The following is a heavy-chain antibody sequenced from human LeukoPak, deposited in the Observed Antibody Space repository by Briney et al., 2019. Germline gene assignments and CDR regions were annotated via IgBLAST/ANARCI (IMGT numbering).Heavy chain of an antibody. J-gene: IGHJ6*03. D-gene: IGHD3-10*01. CDR1: GFTFSSYA. CDR3: ARDPGGGYYYMDV. CDR2: ISGSGGST. Sequence: GGSLRLSCAASGFTFSSYAMSWVRQAPGKGLEWVSAISGSGGSTYYADSVKGRFTISRDNAKNSLYLQMNSLRAEDTAVYYCARDPGGGYYYMDVWGKGTTVTVSS. V-gene: IGHV3-23*01.